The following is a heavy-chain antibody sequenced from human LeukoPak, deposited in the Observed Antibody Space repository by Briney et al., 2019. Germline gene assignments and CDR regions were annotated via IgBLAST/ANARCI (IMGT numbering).Heavy chain of an antibody. D-gene: IGHD3-22*01. CDR2: MKCKTDGGTT. CDR3: TTDDYYDSSNYFYAGFQS. CDR1: GFSFSNAW. Sequence: PGGSLRLSCAASGFSFSNAWMSWVRQAPGKGLEWVGRMKCKTDGGTTDYAAPVKGRFTISRDDSKNTLYLQMNSLKPEDTAVYYCTTDDYYDSSNYFYAGFQSWGRGTLVTVSS. J-gene: IGHJ1*01. V-gene: IGHV3-15*01.